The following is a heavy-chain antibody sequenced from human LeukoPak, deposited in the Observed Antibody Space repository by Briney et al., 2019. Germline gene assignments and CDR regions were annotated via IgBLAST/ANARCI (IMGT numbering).Heavy chain of an antibody. Sequence: SETLSLTCAVYGGSFSGYYWSWIRQPPGKGLEWIGEINHSGSTNYNPSLKSRVTISVDTSKNQFSLKLSSVTAADTAVYYCAGRHYDSSGYPVDDAFDIWGQGTMVTVSS. V-gene: IGHV4-34*01. CDR1: GGSFSGYY. CDR2: INHSGST. CDR3: AGRHYDSSGYPVDDAFDI. D-gene: IGHD3-22*01. J-gene: IGHJ3*02.